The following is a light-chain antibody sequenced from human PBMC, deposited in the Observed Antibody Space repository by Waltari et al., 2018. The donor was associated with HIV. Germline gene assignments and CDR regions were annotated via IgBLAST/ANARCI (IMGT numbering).Light chain of an antibody. CDR1: SSNIGNNF. Sequence: QSVLTQPPSVSAAPGQKVTISCSGSSSNIGNNFVSWFQQLPGTAPKLLIYDNTRRPSGMPDRCSGSKSGTSATLGITGLQSGDEADYYCGTWDSSLSAWVFGGGTKLTVL. CDR3: GTWDSSLSAWV. CDR2: DNT. J-gene: IGLJ2*01. V-gene: IGLV1-51*01.